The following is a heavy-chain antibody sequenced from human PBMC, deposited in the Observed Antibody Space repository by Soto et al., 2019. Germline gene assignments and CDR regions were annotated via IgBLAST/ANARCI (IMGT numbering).Heavy chain of an antibody. D-gene: IGHD6-13*01. Sequence: EASVKVSCKASGYTFTSYAMQWVRQAPGQRLEWMGWINAGNGNTKYSQKFQGRVTITRDTSASTAYMELSSLRSEDTAVYYCARDIAVAGYWFDPWGQGTLVTVSS. V-gene: IGHV1-3*01. J-gene: IGHJ5*02. CDR1: GYTFTSYA. CDR3: ARDIAVAGYWFDP. CDR2: INAGNGNT.